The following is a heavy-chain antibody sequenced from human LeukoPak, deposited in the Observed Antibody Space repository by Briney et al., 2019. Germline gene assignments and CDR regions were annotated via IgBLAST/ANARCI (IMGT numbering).Heavy chain of an antibody. CDR2: IYYSGST. Sequence: SETLSLACTVSGGSISSSSYYWGWIRQPPGQGLEWIGSIYYSGSTYYNPSLKSRVTISVDTSKNQFSLKLSSVTAADTAVYYCARDLVTTAEFDYWGQGTLVTVSS. CDR1: GGSISSSSYY. CDR3: ARDLVTTAEFDY. V-gene: IGHV4-39*07. J-gene: IGHJ4*02. D-gene: IGHD3-22*01.